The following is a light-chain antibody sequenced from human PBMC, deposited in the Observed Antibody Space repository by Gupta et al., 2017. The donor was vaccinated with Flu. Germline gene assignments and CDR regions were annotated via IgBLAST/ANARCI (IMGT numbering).Light chain of an antibody. J-gene: IGKJ1*01. CDR3: QQGYSTPRT. V-gene: IGKV1-39*01. CDR2: AAS. Sequence: DIQMTQSPSSLSASVGDRVTITCRASQSISSYLNWYQQKPGKAPKLLIYAASSLQSGVPSRFSGSGSGTDLTLTISSLQPEDFATYYCQQGYSTPRTFGQGTKVEIK. CDR1: QSISSY.